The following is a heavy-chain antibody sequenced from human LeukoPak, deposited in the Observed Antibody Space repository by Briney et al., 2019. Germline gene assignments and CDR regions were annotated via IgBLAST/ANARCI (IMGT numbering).Heavy chain of an antibody. V-gene: IGHV4-34*01. CDR3: AGHHPRNTVDF. J-gene: IGHJ4*02. CDR2: INHSGST. Sequence: PPETLSLTCAVYGGSFSGYYWSWIRQPPGKGLEWIGEINHSGSTNYNPSLKSRVTISVDTSKNQFSLKLSSVTAADTAVYYCAGHHPRNTVDFWGQGTLVTVSS. D-gene: IGHD2/OR15-2a*01. CDR1: GGSFSGYY.